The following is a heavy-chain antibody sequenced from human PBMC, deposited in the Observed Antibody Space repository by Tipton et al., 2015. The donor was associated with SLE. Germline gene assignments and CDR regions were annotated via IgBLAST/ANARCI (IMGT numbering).Heavy chain of an antibody. CDR3: ARGGLTYGYYYYMDV. J-gene: IGHJ6*03. V-gene: IGHV4-59*01. Sequence: TLSLTCTVSGGSISGYYWNWIRQPPGKGLEWVGYINYSGNTNYNPSLKSRVTISVDTSKTHFSLRLNSVTAADTAVYYCARGGLTYGYYYYMDVWGKGTTVTVSS. CDR2: INYSGNT. CDR1: GGSISGYY. D-gene: IGHD2-21*02.